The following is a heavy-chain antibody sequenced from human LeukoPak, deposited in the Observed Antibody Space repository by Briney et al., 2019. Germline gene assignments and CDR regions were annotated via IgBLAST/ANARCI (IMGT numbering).Heavy chain of an antibody. CDR3: SRTFAWYRAIDY. CDR2: ISSTGSNA. D-gene: IGHD3-9*01. CDR1: GFTFSEYH. Sequence: GGSLRLSCAASGFTFSEYHMSWVRQAPGKGLEWISYISSTGSNAYYADSLKGRFTISRDNAKNLVYLEMNSLRVEDTAVYFCSRTFAWYRAIDYWGQGTLATVSS. J-gene: IGHJ4*02. V-gene: IGHV3-11*01.